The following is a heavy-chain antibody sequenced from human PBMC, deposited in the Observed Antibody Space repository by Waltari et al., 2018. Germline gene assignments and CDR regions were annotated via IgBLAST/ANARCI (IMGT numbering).Heavy chain of an antibody. CDR1: GYTFTGYY. Sequence: QVQLVQSGAEVKKPGASVKVSCKASGYTFTGYYMHWVRQAPGQGFEWMGWINPNSGGTNYAQKFQGRVTMTRDTSISTAYMELGRLRSDDTAVYYCARGWFPGGSSSDYYDYGMDVWGQGTTVTVSS. CDR3: ARGWFPGGSSSDYYDYGMDV. J-gene: IGHJ6*02. D-gene: IGHD6-6*01. CDR2: INPNSGGT. V-gene: IGHV1-2*02.